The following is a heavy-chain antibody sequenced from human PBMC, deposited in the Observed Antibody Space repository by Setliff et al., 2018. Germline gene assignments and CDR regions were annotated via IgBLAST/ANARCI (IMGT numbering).Heavy chain of an antibody. V-gene: IGHV3-7*01. J-gene: IGHJ4*02. CDR2: INPHGSEK. CDR3: AKPQVELRWGFES. CDR1: GLSYINDW. D-gene: IGHD1-7*01. Sequence: GGSLRLSCTASGLSYINDWVSWVRQAPGKGLEWLASINPHGSEKYYADSVKGRFTISRDNAKNSLSLQMNNLRVEDTAVYYCAKPQVELRWGFESWGQGTRVTVSS.